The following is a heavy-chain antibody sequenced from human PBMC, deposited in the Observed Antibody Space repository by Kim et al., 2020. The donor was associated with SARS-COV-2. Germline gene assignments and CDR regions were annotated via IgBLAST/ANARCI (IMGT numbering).Heavy chain of an antibody. CDR2: IIPILGIA. D-gene: IGHD5-12*01. V-gene: IGHV1-69*04. J-gene: IGHJ4*02. Sequence: SVKVSCKASGGTFSSYAISWVRQAPGQGLEWMGRIIPILGIANYAQKFQGRVTITADKSTSTAYMELSSLRSEDTAVYYCARGERDGYNHYYFDYWGQGTLVTVSS. CDR3: ARGERDGYNHYYFDY. CDR1: GGTFSSYA.